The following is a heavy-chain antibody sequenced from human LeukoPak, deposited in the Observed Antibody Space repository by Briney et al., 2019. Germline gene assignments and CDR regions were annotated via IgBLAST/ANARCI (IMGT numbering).Heavy chain of an antibody. CDR2: ISSSGSTI. CDR1: GFTFSSYE. CDR3: ARDYGGSSPFDY. Sequence: GGCLRLSCAAFGFTFSSYEMNWVRQAPGKGLEWVSYISSSGSTIYYADSVKGRFTISRDNAKNSLYLQMNSLRAEDTAVYYCARDYGGSSPFDYWGQGTLVTVSS. V-gene: IGHV3-48*03. D-gene: IGHD4-23*01. J-gene: IGHJ4*02.